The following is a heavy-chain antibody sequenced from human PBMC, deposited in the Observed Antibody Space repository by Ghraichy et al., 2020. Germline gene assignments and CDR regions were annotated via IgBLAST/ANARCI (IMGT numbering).Heavy chain of an antibody. CDR2: ISSSSSYI. Sequence: GSLRLSCAASGFTFSSYSMNWVRQAPGKGLEWVSSISSSSSYIYYADSVKGRFTISRDNAKNSLYLQMNSLRAEDTAVYYCARVKGIAAPIDYWGQGTLVTVSS. V-gene: IGHV3-21*01. CDR3: ARVKGIAAPIDY. CDR1: GFTFSSYS. J-gene: IGHJ4*02. D-gene: IGHD6-13*01.